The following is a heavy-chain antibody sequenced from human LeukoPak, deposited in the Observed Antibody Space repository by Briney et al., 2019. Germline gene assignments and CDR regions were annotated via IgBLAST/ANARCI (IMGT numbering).Heavy chain of an antibody. CDR2: IYTSGST. CDR3: ARDPLPSGDYGINY. CDR1: GGSISSYY. D-gene: IGHD3-16*01. V-gene: IGHV4-4*07. Sequence: SETLSLTCTVSGGSISSYYWSWIRQPAGKGLEWIGRIYTSGSTNYNPSLKSRVTISVDTSKNQFSLKLSSVTAADTAVYYCARDPLPSGDYGINYWGPGTLVTVSS. J-gene: IGHJ4*02.